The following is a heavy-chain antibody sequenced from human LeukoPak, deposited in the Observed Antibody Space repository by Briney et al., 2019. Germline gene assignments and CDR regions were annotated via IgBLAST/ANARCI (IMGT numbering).Heavy chain of an antibody. Sequence: SETLSLTCAVYGGSFSGYYWSWIRQPPGKGLGWIGEINHSGSTNYNPSLKSRVTISVDTSKNQFSLKLSSVTAADTAVYYCARGRRSLDPWGQGTLVTVSS. V-gene: IGHV4-34*01. CDR2: INHSGST. CDR1: GGSFSGYY. CDR3: ARGRRSLDP. J-gene: IGHJ5*02.